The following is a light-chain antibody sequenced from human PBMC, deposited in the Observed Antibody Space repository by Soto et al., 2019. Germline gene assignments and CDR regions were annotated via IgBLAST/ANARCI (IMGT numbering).Light chain of an antibody. CDR3: QQYASSPLT. J-gene: IGKJ4*01. Sequence: PGERATLSCRASQSVRSNLAWYQQKPGQAPRLVIYAASSRATGIPDRFSGSGSGTDFTLTISRLEPEDFAVYYCQQYASSPLTCGGGTKVAI. CDR2: AAS. V-gene: IGKV3-20*01. CDR1: QSVRSN.